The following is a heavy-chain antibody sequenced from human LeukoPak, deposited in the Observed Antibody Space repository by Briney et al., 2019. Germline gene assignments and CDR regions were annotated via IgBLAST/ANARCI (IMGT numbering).Heavy chain of an antibody. D-gene: IGHD7-27*01. CDR3: VRTPPNWGADF. J-gene: IGHJ4*02. CDR1: GYTFTSYE. Sequence: GASVKVSCKASGYTFTSYEINWMRQATGQGLEWMGWMSPNSGNTGYAQKFQGRVTMTRDTSTGTAYLELSSLRSEDSAVYYCVRTPPNWGADFWGQGTLVTVSS. V-gene: IGHV1-8*01. CDR2: MSPNSGNT.